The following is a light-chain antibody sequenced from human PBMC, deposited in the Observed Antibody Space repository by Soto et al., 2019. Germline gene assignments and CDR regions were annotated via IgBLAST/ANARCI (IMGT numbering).Light chain of an antibody. V-gene: IGKV3-20*01. Sequence: EIVLTQSPGTLSLSPGERATLSCRASQSVSSSYLAWYQQKPGQAPRLLIYGASSRATGIPDRFSGSGSGTVFTLTISRLEPEDFACYYCQQYGSSGTFGQGTKVEIK. CDR2: GAS. J-gene: IGKJ1*01. CDR3: QQYGSSGT. CDR1: QSVSSSY.